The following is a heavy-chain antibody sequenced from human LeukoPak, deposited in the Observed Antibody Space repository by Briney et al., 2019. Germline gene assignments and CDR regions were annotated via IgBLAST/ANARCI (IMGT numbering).Heavy chain of an antibody. Sequence: PGGSLRLSCAASGFTFSSYGMHWVRQAPGKGLEWVAVISYGGSNKYYADSVKGRFTISRDNSKNTLYLQMNSLRAEDTAVYYCAKAVGATQRGYFDYWGQGTLVTVSS. D-gene: IGHD1-26*01. CDR1: GFTFSSYG. CDR2: ISYGGSNK. V-gene: IGHV3-30*18. CDR3: AKAVGATQRGYFDY. J-gene: IGHJ4*02.